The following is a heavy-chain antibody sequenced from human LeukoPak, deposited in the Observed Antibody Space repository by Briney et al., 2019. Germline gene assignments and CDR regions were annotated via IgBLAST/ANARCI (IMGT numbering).Heavy chain of an antibody. Sequence: GGSLRLSCAASGFTLSSYAMSWVRQAPGKGLEWVSAISGSGGSTYYADSVKGRFTISRDNSKNTLYLQMNSLRAEDTAVYYCARGRQWLAHAFDIWGQGTMVTVSS. CDR1: GFTLSSYA. V-gene: IGHV3-23*01. CDR2: ISGSGGST. D-gene: IGHD6-19*01. CDR3: ARGRQWLAHAFDI. J-gene: IGHJ3*02.